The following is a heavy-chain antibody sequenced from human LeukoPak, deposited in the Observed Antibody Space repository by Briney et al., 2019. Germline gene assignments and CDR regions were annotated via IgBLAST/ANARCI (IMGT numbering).Heavy chain of an antibody. CDR3: ARESPKPRITMIVVVINAFDI. CDR1: GFTFSNYE. Sequence: PGGSLRLSCAASGFTFSNYEMHWVRQAPGKGLEWLAYITSGGVVYQADSVKGRFTISRDNAKNSLYLQMNSLRAEDTAVYYCARESPKPRITMIVVVINAFDIWGQGTMVTVSS. V-gene: IGHV3-48*03. D-gene: IGHD3-22*01. J-gene: IGHJ3*02. CDR2: ITSGGVV.